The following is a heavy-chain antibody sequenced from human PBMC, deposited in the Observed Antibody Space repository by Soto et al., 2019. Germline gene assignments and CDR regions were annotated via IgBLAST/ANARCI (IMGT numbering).Heavy chain of an antibody. V-gene: IGHV3-23*01. CDR2: ISGRGGNT. Sequence: GGSLRLSCAASGFTFSNYAMSWVRQAPGKGLEWVSTISGRGGNTYYADSVKGRFTISRDNSRNTLYLQMDSLRVEDSAVYSCAKAVCSGSTCYLYSFDYRGQGALVTGS. J-gene: IGHJ4*02. D-gene: IGHD2-15*01. CDR3: AKAVCSGSTCYLYSFDY. CDR1: GFTFSNYA.